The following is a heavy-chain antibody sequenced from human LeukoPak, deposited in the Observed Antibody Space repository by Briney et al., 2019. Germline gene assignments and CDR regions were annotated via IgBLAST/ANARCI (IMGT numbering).Heavy chain of an antibody. D-gene: IGHD4-17*01. CDR2: IIPIFGTA. J-gene: IGHJ4*02. Sequence: ASVKVSCKASGGTFSSYAISWVRQAPGQGLEWMGGIIPIFGTANYAQKFQGRVTITADKSTSTAYMELSSLRSEDTAVYYCATGQTDYGDYVADYWGQGTLVTVSS. CDR1: GGTFSSYA. CDR3: ATGQTDYGDYVADY. V-gene: IGHV1-69*06.